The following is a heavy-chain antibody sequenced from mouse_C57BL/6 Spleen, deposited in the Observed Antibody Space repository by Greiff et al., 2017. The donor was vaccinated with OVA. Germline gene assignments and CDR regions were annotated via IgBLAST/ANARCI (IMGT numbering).Heavy chain of an antibody. CDR2: ITYDGSST. Sequence: EVHLVESEGGLVQPGSSMKLSCTASGFTFSDYYMAWVRQVPETGLEWVAYITYDGSSTSYLDSLKRRFILSRDNAKNILYLQMSSLKSEYTATYYCARVGVYYYLYYAMDYWGQGTSVTVSS. CDR3: ARVGVYYYLYYAMDY. J-gene: IGHJ4*01. CDR1: GFTFSDYY. V-gene: IGHV5-16*01. D-gene: IGHD2-1*01.